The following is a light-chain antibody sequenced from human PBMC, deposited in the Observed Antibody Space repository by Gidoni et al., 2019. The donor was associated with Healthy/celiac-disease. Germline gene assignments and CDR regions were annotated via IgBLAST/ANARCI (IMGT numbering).Light chain of an antibody. CDR3: QKYNSAPQDT. CDR2: AAS. V-gene: IGKV1-27*01. Sequence: DIQMTQSPSSLSASVVDRVTITCRASQGISNYLAWYQQKPGKVPKLLIYAASTLQSGVPSRFSGSGSGTDFTLTISSLQPEDVATYYCQKYNSAPQDTFGQGTKLEIK. CDR1: QGISNY. J-gene: IGKJ2*01.